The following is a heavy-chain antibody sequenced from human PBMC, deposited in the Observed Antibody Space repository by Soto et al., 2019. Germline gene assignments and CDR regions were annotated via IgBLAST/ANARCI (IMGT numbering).Heavy chain of an antibody. CDR1: GYTFNTYY. Sequence: QVQLVQSGAEVRKPGASVKVSCKPSGYTFNTYYLHWLRQAPGQALEWMGVIHPSGGGTTYAQKFRGGVTVTRDTSTTTVFMELSSLRSDDTAVYYCARGGHIAVVTASFDNWGQGTLVTVSS. V-gene: IGHV1-46*02. CDR3: ARGGHIAVVTASFDN. J-gene: IGHJ4*02. CDR2: IHPSGGGT. D-gene: IGHD2-21*02.